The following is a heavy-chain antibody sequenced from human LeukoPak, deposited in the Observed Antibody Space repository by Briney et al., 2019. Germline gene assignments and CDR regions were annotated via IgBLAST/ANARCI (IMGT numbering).Heavy chain of an antibody. CDR1: GYSFTSYC. CDR2: IYPGDSGP. V-gene: IGHV5-51*01. J-gene: IGHJ3*01. Sequence: GESLQISCQVSGYSFTSYCIGWVRPMPGKGLEWMGIIYPGDSGPTYSPSFQGQVTISVDKSINTAYLQWGSLQASDTAMYYCGMSGDRVPLQDDVFDVWGQGTMVTVST. D-gene: IGHD1-26*01. CDR3: GMSGDRVPLQDDVFDV.